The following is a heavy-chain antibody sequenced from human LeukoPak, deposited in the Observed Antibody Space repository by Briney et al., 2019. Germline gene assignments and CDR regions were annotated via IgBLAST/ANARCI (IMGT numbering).Heavy chain of an antibody. CDR1: GYTFTGYY. Sequence: ASVKVSCKASGYTFTGYYIHWVRQAPGQGLEWMGWINPNSGGTNYTQKFQGWVTMTTDTSRSTAYMELSSLRSEDTAVYYCARDMVAAGAGDAFDIWGQGTMVTVSS. D-gene: IGHD2-15*01. CDR3: ARDMVAAGAGDAFDI. CDR2: INPNSGGT. J-gene: IGHJ3*02. V-gene: IGHV1-2*04.